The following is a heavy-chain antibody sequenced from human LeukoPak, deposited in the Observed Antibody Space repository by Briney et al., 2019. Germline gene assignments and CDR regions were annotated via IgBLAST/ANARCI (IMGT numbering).Heavy chain of an antibody. J-gene: IGHJ4*02. CDR2: ISRDGSIT. CDR1: GFSFNKYW. V-gene: IGHV3-74*01. CDR3: ARIIGAFGTYRYDS. D-gene: IGHD3-16*02. Sequence: GGSLRLSCAAPGFSFNKYWMYWVRQAPGKGLVWVSRISRDGSITSYAESVKGRISLSRDNAKNTLHLQMNSLRVEDTAIYYCARIIGAFGTYRYDSWGQGTLVSVSS.